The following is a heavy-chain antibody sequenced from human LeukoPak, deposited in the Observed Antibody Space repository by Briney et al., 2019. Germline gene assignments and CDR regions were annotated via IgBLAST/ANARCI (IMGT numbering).Heavy chain of an antibody. J-gene: IGHJ4*02. CDR2: IYSTGST. D-gene: IGHD4-11*01. V-gene: IGHV4-38-2*01. CDR1: GYFVSSAYY. Sequence: PSETLSLTCDVSGYFVSSAYYWGWIRQSPGKGLEWIGNIYSTGSTYYNPSPQSRVTISVDASKNQFSLRLSSLTSADRAVYYCASRTTVTNALSFDFWGQGILVTVSS. CDR3: ASRTTVTNALSFDF.